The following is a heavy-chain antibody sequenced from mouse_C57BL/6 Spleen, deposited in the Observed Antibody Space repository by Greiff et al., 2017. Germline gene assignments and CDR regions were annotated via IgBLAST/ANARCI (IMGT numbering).Heavy chain of an antibody. D-gene: IGHD2-4*01. V-gene: IGHV1-82*01. CDR2: IYPGDGDT. Sequence: VQLQQSGPELVKPGASVKIPCKASGYAFSSSWMNWVKQRPGKGLEWIGRIYPGDGDTNYNGKFKGKATLTADKSSSTAYMQLSSLTSEDSAVYFCASGIYYDYYYAMDYWGQGTSVTVSS. J-gene: IGHJ4*01. CDR3: ASGIYYDYYYAMDY. CDR1: GYAFSSSW.